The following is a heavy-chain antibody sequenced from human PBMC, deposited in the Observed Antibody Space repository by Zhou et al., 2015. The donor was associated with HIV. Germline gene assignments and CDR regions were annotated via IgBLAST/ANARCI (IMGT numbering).Heavy chain of an antibody. CDR3: ARDGSIEWGNSYDFDY. D-gene: IGHD6-6*01. J-gene: IGHJ4*02. CDR2: IIPIFGTA. CDR1: GGTFSSYA. Sequence: QVQLVQSGAEVKKPGSSVKVSCKASGGTFSSYAISWVRQAPGQGLEWMGGIIPIFGTANYAQKFQGRVTITADESTSTAYMELSSLRSDDTAVYYCARDGSIEWGNSYDFDYWGQGTLVTVSS. V-gene: IGHV1-69*12.